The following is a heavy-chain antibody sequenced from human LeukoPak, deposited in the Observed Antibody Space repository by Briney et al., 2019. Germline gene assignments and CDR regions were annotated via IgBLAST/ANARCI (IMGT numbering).Heavy chain of an antibody. CDR2: INSDGSST. Sequence: GGSLRLSCAASGFTFSSYWMHRVRQAPGKGLVWVSRINSDGSSTSYADSVKGRFTISRDNAKNTLYLQMNSLRAEDTAVYYCARARDGYNYLYYYYYYMDVWGKGTTVTVSS. D-gene: IGHD5-24*01. V-gene: IGHV3-74*01. J-gene: IGHJ6*03. CDR1: GFTFSSYW. CDR3: ARARDGYNYLYYYYYYMDV.